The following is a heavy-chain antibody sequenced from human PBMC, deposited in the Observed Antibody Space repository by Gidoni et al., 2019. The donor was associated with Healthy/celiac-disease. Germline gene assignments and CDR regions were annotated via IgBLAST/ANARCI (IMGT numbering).Heavy chain of an antibody. CDR2: IYYSGST. CDR3: ARVAYEIAPPYYFDY. CDR1: GGSISSSSYY. J-gene: IGHJ4*02. V-gene: IGHV4-39*07. Sequence: QLQLQESGSGLVKPSESLSLTCTVSGGSISSSSYYWGWIRQPPGKGLEWIGSIYYSGSTYYNPSLKSRVTISVDTSKNQCSLKLSSVTAADTAVYYCARVAYEIAPPYYFDYWGQGTLVTVSS. D-gene: IGHD3-9*01.